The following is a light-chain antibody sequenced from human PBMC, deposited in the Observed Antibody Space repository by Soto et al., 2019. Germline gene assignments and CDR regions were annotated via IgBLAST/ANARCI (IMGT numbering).Light chain of an antibody. CDR1: SNDVGGSDY. J-gene: IGLJ2*01. Sequence: QSALTQPASVSASPGQSITISCTGASNDVGGSDYVSWYQQHPGKAPKLIIYGVSNRPSGTSDRFSGSKSGNTASLTISGLQAEDEADYYRSSYTSSSTLLFGGGTKVTVL. CDR3: SSYTSSSTLL. V-gene: IGLV2-14*01. CDR2: GVS.